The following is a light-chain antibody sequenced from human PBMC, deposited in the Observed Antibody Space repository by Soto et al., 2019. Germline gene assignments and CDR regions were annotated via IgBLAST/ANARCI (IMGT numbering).Light chain of an antibody. CDR3: SSYTSSSTLV. J-gene: IGLJ2*01. CDR2: DVS. V-gene: IGLV2-14*01. Sequence: QSALTQPASVSGSPGQSITIPCTGTSSDVGAYNYVSWYQQHPGKAPKLMIYDVSNRPSGVSNRFSGSKSGNTASLTISGLQAEDEADYYCSSYTSSSTLVFGGGTQLTVL. CDR1: SSDVGAYNY.